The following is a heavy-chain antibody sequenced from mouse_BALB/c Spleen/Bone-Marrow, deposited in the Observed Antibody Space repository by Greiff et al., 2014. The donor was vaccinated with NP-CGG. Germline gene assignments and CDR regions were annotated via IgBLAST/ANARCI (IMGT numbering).Heavy chain of an antibody. D-gene: IGHD4-1*01. Sequence: ESGAELVKPGASVKLSCTASGFNIKDTYMHWVKQRPEQGLEWIGRIDPANGNTKYDPKFQGKATITADTSSNTAYLRLSSLTSEDTAVYYCARWEYYAVDYWGQGTSVTVSS. V-gene: IGHV14-3*02. CDR3: ARWEYYAVDY. CDR2: IDPANGNT. CDR1: GFNIKDTY. J-gene: IGHJ4*01.